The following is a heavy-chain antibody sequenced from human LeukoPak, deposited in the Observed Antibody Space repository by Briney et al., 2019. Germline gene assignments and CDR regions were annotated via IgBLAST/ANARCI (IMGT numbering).Heavy chain of an antibody. Sequence: GGSLRLSCVGSGFTLKDHWMHWVRQSPGKGLEWLSRITHDGLSIAYADSVKGRFTISRDNAKNTVYLQMNSLRADDAAVYYCATYSILNAREFRYWGQGTLVTVTS. CDR1: GFTLKDHW. J-gene: IGHJ1*01. D-gene: IGHD4-11*01. CDR2: ITHDGLSI. CDR3: ATYSILNAREFRY. V-gene: IGHV3-74*01.